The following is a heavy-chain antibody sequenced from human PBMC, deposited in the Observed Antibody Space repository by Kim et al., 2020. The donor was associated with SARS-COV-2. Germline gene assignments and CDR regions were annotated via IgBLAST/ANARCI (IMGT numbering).Heavy chain of an antibody. D-gene: IGHD3-9*01. J-gene: IGHJ6*02. CDR2: IKSKTDGGTT. V-gene: IGHV3-15*01. CDR1: GFTFSNAW. Sequence: GGSLRLSCAAYGFTFSNAWMSWVRQAPGKGLEWVGRIKSKTDGGTTYYAAPVKGRFTISRDDSKNTLYLQMNSLKTEDTAMYYCTTLLRYFDWLAVKYYYYGMDVWGQGTTITVS. CDR3: TTLLRYFDWLAVKYYYYGMDV.